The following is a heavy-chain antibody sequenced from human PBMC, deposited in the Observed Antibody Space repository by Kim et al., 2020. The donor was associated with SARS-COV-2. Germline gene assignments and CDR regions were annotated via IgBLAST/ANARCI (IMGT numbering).Heavy chain of an antibody. Sequence: GGSLRLSCAASGFTFSSYAMSWVRQAPGKGLEWVSAISGSGGSTYYADSVKGRFTISRDNSKNTLYLQMNSLRAEDTAVYYCAKDYPVAGVVVPLDYGMDVWGQGTTVTVSS. CDR1: GFTFSSYA. CDR3: AKDYPVAGVVVPLDYGMDV. D-gene: IGHD3-22*01. CDR2: ISGSGGST. J-gene: IGHJ6*02. V-gene: IGHV3-23*01.